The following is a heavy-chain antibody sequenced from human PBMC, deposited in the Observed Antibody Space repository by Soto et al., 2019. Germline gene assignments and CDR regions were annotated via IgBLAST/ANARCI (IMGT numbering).Heavy chain of an antibody. CDR2: INQEGNLK. Sequence: GGSLRLSCAASGFTFSRDWMSWLRQAPGKGLEWVANINQEGNLKNYVDSVKGRFTISRDNAKNSLYLQMNSLRAEDTAVYFCASSPNWGPGTMVTVSS. V-gene: IGHV3-7*01. CDR3: ASSPN. CDR1: GFTFSRDW. J-gene: IGHJ4*02.